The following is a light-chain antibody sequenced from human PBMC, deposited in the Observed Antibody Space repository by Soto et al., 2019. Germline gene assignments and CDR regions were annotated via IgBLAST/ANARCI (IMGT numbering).Light chain of an antibody. J-gene: IGKJ2*01. V-gene: IGKV1-5*03. CDR1: QSLSSW. CDR2: KAS. CDR3: QQYNSYSYS. Sequence: DIQMTQSPSTLSASVGDRVTITCRASQSLSSWLAWYQQKPGKAPKLLIYKASSLESGVPSRFSGSGTGTEFTLPISSLQPDDFATYYCQQYNSYSYSFGQGTKLEIK.